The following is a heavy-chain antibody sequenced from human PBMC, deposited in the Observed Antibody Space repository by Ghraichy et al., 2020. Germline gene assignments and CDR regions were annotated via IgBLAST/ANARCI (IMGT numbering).Heavy chain of an antibody. Sequence: SETLSLTCTVSGGSISSDDYYWSWIRQPPGKGLEWIGNIYYTGSTYYNPSLNSRLTISVDTSKNHFSLKLSSVTAADTAVYYCARSRSSSWGGYFGYWGQGTLVTVSS. CDR2: IYYTGST. V-gene: IGHV4-30-4*01. D-gene: IGHD6-13*01. CDR3: ARSRSSSWGGYFGY. CDR1: GGSISSDDYY. J-gene: IGHJ4*02.